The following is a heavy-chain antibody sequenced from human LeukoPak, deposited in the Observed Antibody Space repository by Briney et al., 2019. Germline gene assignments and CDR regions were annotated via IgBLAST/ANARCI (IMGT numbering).Heavy chain of an antibody. Sequence: WGSLRLSSAASGFTFYRYSMNWVPQAPGQGLEWVSYISSSSTIYYAHSVKGRFTISRDNAQKSQYLQMNSQRAEDTAVYYRARDGEDIVVVPVWDDCYYMDVWGKGTTVTVSS. CDR2: ISSSSTI. J-gene: IGHJ6*03. CDR1: GFTFYRYS. D-gene: IGHD2-2*01. CDR3: ARDGEDIVVVPVWDDCYYMDV. V-gene: IGHV3-48*04.